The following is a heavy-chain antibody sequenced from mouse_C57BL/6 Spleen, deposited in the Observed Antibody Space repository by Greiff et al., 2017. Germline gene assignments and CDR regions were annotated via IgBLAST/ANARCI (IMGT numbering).Heavy chain of an antibody. CDR1: GFTFSDYG. V-gene: IGHV5-15*01. Sequence: DVMLVESGGGLVQPGGSLKLSCAASGFTFSDYGMAWVRQAPRKGPEWVAFISNLAYSIYYADTVTGRFTISRENAKNTLYLEMSSLRSEDTAMYYCARHDGYYAWFAYWGQGTLVTVSA. CDR3: ARHDGYYAWFAY. CDR2: ISNLAYSI. J-gene: IGHJ3*01. D-gene: IGHD2-3*01.